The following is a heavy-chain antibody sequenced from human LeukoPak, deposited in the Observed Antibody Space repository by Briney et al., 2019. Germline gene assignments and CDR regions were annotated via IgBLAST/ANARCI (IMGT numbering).Heavy chain of an antibody. V-gene: IGHV1-69*01. CDR2: IIPIFGTA. Sequence: SWVKVSCKASGGTFSSYAISWVRQAPGQGLEWMGGIIPIFGTANYAQKFQGRVTITADESTSTAYMELSSLRSEDTAVYYCAHDRRLLHHNYYMYVWGKGTPVTVSS. CDR3: AHDRRLLHHNYYMYV. CDR1: GGTFSSYA. D-gene: IGHD3-3*01. J-gene: IGHJ6*03.